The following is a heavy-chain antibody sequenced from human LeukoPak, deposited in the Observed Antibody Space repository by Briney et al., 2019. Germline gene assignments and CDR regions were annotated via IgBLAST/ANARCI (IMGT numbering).Heavy chain of an antibody. V-gene: IGHV1-8*02. J-gene: IGHJ4*02. CDR2: MNPNSGNT. Sequence: ASVKVSCKASGGTFSSYAISWVRQAPGQGLEWMGWMNPNSGNTGYAQKFQGRVTMTRNTSISTAYMELSSLRSEDTAVYYCARGHVAVAGTLWDYWGQGTLVTVSS. D-gene: IGHD6-19*01. CDR3: ARGHVAVAGTLWDY. CDR1: GGTFSSYA.